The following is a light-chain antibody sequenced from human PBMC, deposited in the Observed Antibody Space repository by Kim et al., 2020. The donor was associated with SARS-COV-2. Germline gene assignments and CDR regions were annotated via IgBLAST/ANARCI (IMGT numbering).Light chain of an antibody. Sequence: QPVLTQAPSASASLGASVKLTCTLSSGHTSHAIAWHQQQPEKGPRYLMRINSDGSHTKGDGIPDRFSGSSSGSERYLTISSLQSEDESDYYCQTWGTGTVVFGGGTQLTVL. V-gene: IGLV4-69*01. CDR1: SGHTSHA. CDR3: QTWGTGTVV. J-gene: IGLJ3*02. CDR2: INSDGSH.